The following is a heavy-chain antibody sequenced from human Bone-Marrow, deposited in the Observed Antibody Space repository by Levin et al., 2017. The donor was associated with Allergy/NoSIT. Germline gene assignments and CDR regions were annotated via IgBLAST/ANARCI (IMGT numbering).Heavy chain of an antibody. CDR1: GGSISSSSYY. Sequence: SETLSLTCTVSGGSISSSSYYWGWIRQPPGKGLEWIGSIYYSGSTYYNPSLKSRVTISVDTSKNQFSLKLSSVTAADTAVYYCAIHSGEVVPAEADYWGQGTLVTVSS. CDR3: AIHSGEVVPAEADY. CDR2: IYYSGST. V-gene: IGHV4-39*01. J-gene: IGHJ4*02. D-gene: IGHD2-2*01.